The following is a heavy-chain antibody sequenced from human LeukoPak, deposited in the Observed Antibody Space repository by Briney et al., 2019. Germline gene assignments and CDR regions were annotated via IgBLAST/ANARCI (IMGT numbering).Heavy chain of an antibody. CDR3: ATRDGYNRFDY. CDR1: GGSISNGGYY. Sequence: SETLSLTCTVSGGSISNGGYYWSWIRQHPGKGLEWIGYIYYSGSTYYNPSLKSRVTISVDTSKNQFSLKLSSVTAADTAVYYCATRDGYNRFDYWGQGTLVTVSS. J-gene: IGHJ4*02. CDR2: IYYSGST. V-gene: IGHV4-31*03. D-gene: IGHD5-24*01.